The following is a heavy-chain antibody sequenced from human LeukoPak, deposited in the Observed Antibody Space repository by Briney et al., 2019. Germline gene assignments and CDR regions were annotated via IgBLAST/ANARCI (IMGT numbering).Heavy chain of an antibody. CDR1: GFTFSSYA. CDR2: ISGSGGST. Sequence: PGGSLRLSCAASGFTFSSYAMSWVRQAPGEGLEWVSAISGSGGSTYYADSVKGRFTISRDNSKNTLYVQMNSLRAEDTAVYYCAKEAYCGGDCYSGYFDYWGQGTLVTVSS. V-gene: IGHV3-23*01. D-gene: IGHD2-21*02. CDR3: AKEAYCGGDCYSGYFDY. J-gene: IGHJ4*02.